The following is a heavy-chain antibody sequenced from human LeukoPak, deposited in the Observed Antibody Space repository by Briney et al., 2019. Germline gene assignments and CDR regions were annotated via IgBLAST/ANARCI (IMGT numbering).Heavy chain of an antibody. CDR2: ISYDGSNK. CDR1: GFTFSSYA. Sequence: PGGSLRLSCAASGFTFSSYAMHWVRQAPGKGLEWVAVISYDGSNKYYADSVKGRFTISRDNSKNTLYLQMNSLRAEDTAVYYCARTLNEYYYYYYMDVWGKGTTVTVSS. CDR3: ARTLNEYYYYYYMDV. D-gene: IGHD1-1*01. V-gene: IGHV3-30*04. J-gene: IGHJ6*03.